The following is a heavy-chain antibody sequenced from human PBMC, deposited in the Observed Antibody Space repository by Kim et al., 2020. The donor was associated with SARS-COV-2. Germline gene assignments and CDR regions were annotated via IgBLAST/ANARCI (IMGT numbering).Heavy chain of an antibody. J-gene: IGHJ4*02. CDR2: INHSGST. Sequence: SETLSLTCAVYGGSFSGYYWSWIRQPPGKGLEWIGEINHSGSTNYNPSLKSRVTISVDTSKNQFSLKLSSVTAADTAVYYCARGPRSIAAASFDYWGQGTLVTVSS. D-gene: IGHD6-13*01. CDR3: ARGPRSIAAASFDY. CDR1: GGSFSGYY. V-gene: IGHV4-34*01.